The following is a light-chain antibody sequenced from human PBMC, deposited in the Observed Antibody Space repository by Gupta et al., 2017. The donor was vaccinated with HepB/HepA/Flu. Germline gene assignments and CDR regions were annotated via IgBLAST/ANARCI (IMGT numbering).Light chain of an antibody. CDR3: GTWDSSLSAGV. Sequence: SVFTHPPSVSAAPGQKVTISCSGSSSNIGNNYVSWYQQLPGTAPKLLIYENNKRPSGIPDRFSGSKSGTSATLGITGLQTGDEADYYCGTWDSSLSAGVFGGGSKLTVL. CDR2: ENN. CDR1: SSNIGNNY. V-gene: IGLV1-51*02. J-gene: IGLJ3*02.